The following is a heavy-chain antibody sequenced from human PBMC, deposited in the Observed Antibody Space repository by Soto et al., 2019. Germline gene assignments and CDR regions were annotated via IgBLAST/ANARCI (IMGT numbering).Heavy chain of an antibody. CDR3: AKPYYDILTGPGYFDY. CDR1: GFTFSSYA. Sequence: PGGSLRLSCAASGFTFSSYAMSWVRQAPGKGLEWVSAISGSGGSTYYADSVKGRFTISRDNSKNTLYLQMNSLRAEDTAVYYCAKPYYDILTGPGYFDYWGQGTLVTVSS. D-gene: IGHD3-9*01. CDR2: ISGSGGST. J-gene: IGHJ4*02. V-gene: IGHV3-23*01.